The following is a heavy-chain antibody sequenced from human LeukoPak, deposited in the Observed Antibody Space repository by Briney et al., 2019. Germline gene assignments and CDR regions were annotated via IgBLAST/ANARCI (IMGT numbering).Heavy chain of an antibody. Sequence: ASVKVSCKASGYTFTGYYMHWVRQAPGQGLEWMGWINPNSGGTNYAQKFQGRVTMTRDTSISTAYIELSRLRSDDTAVYYCARDTQYSSSYYFDYWGQGTLVTVSS. CDR2: INPNSGGT. D-gene: IGHD6-6*01. CDR1: GYTFTGYY. V-gene: IGHV1-2*02. J-gene: IGHJ4*02. CDR3: ARDTQYSSSYYFDY.